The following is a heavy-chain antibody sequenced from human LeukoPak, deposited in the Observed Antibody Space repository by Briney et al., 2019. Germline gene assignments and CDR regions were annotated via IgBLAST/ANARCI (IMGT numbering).Heavy chain of an antibody. CDR1: GFTFSSYA. CDR3: ARAPSYEVFDY. D-gene: IGHD5-12*01. Sequence: GGSLRLSCAASGFTFSSYAMHWVRQAPGKGLEWVAVISYDGSNKYYADSVKGRFTISRDNSKNTLYLQMNSLRAEDTAVYYCARAPSYEVFDYWGQGTLVTVSS. CDR2: ISYDGSNK. V-gene: IGHV3-30-3*01. J-gene: IGHJ4*02.